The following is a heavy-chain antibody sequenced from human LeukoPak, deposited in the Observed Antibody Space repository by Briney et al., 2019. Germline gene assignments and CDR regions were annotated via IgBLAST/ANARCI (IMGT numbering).Heavy chain of an antibody. V-gene: IGHV3-15*01. CDR3: TTDAVV. D-gene: IGHD2-15*01. Sequence: PGASLRLSCAASGFTFSNAWMSWVRQAPGKGLEWVGRINSKTDGGTTDYAAPVKGRFTIARDDSKNTLYLQMNSLKTEDTAVYYCTTDAVVWGQGTLVTVS. CDR1: GFTFSNAW. J-gene: IGHJ4*02. CDR2: INSKTDGGTT.